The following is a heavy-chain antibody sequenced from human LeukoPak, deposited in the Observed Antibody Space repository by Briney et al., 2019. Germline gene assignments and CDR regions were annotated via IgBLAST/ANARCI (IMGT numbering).Heavy chain of an antibody. V-gene: IGHV3-53*01. J-gene: IGHJ3*01. Sequence: GGSLRLSCAASGFIVSNFYMAWVRQAPGKGLEWVSVFSSGGDTYYAESVKGRFTIYRDNSKITLYLQISSLRAEDTAVYYCARVALYALDVWGQGTVVTVSS. CDR3: ARVALYALDV. CDR1: GFIVSNFY. D-gene: IGHD3-16*01. CDR2: FSSGGDT.